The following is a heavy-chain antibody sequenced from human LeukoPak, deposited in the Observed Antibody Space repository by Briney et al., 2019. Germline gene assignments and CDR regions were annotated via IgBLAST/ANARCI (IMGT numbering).Heavy chain of an antibody. CDR3: ARRGPLGATTALSSDY. CDR1: GYTFTSYG. Sequence: ASVKVSCKAAGYTFTSYGISWVRQAPGQGLEWMGWISAYNGNTNYAQKLQGRVTMTTDTSTSTAYMELRSLRSDDTAVYYCARRGPLGATTALSSDYWGHGTLVTVSS. D-gene: IGHD1-26*01. J-gene: IGHJ4*01. CDR2: ISAYNGNT. V-gene: IGHV1-18*01.